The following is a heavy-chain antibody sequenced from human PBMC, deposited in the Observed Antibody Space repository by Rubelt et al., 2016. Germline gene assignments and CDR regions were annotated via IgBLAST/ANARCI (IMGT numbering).Heavy chain of an antibody. CDR3: ARKGYGYGMDV. Sequence: QVQLVQSGAEVKKPGASVKVSCKASGYTFTSYAMHWVRQAPGQRLEWMGWINAGNGNPKYSQKFQGRVTITRDTSASTAYMGLSSLRSEDTAVYYCARKGYGYGMDVWGQGTTVTVSS. CDR1: GYTFTSYA. CDR2: INAGNGNP. V-gene: IGHV1-3*01. J-gene: IGHJ6*02. D-gene: IGHD3-16*01.